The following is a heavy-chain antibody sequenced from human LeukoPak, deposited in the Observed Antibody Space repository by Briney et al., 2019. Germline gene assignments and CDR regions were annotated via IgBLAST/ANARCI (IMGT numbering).Heavy chain of an antibody. CDR2: ISSSGSTI. CDR3: AREDPGSAFDI. Sequence: PGGSLRLSCAASGFTFSSYEMNWVRQAPGKGLEWVSYISSSGSTIYYADSVKGRFTISRDNAKNSLYLQMNSLRAEDTAVYYCAREDPGSAFDIWGQGTMVTVSS. CDR1: GFTFSSYE. J-gene: IGHJ3*02. V-gene: IGHV3-48*03.